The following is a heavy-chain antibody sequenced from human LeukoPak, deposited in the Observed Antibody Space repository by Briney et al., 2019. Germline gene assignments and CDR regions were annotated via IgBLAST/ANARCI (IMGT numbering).Heavy chain of an antibody. CDR3: ARHDHCSSTSCYEEGWFDP. J-gene: IGHJ5*02. CDR2: INHSGST. D-gene: IGHD2-2*01. CDR1: GGSFSGYY. V-gene: IGHV4-34*01. Sequence: SETLSLTCAVYGGSFSGYYWSWIRQPPGKGLEWIGEINHSGSTNYNPSLKSRVTISVDTSKNQFSLKLSSVTAADTAVYYCARHDHCSSTSCYEEGWFDPWGQGTLVTVSS.